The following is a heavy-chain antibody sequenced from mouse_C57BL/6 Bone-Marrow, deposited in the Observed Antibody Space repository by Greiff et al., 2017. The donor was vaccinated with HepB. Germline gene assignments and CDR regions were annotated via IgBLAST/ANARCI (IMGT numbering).Heavy chain of an antibody. CDR2: INPGSGGT. CDR3: ARDGYYALYWYFDV. D-gene: IGHD2-3*01. J-gene: IGHJ1*03. Sequence: QVHVKQSGAELVRPGTSVKVSCKASGYAFTNYLIEWVKQRPGQGLEWIGVINPGSGGTNYNEKFKGKATLTADKSSSTAYMQLSSLTSEDSAVYFCARDGYYALYWYFDVWGTGTTVTVSS. CDR1: GYAFTNYL. V-gene: IGHV1-54*01.